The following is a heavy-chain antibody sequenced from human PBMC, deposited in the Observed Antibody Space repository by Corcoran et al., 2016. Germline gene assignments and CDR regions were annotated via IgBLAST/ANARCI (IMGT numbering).Heavy chain of an antibody. D-gene: IGHD3-10*01. CDR2: INHSGST. Sequence: QVQLQQWGAGLLKPSETLSLTCAVYGGSFSGYYWSWIRQPPGKGLEWIGEINHSGSTNYNPSLKSRVTISVDTSKNQFSLKLSSVTAADTAVYYCARGTTRNGPMVRAGSSAFDIWGQGTMVTVSS. J-gene: IGHJ3*02. CDR3: ARGTTRNGPMVRAGSSAFDI. CDR1: GGSFSGYY. V-gene: IGHV4-34*01.